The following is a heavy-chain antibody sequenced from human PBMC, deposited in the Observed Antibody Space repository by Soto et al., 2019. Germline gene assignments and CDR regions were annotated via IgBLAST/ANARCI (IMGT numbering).Heavy chain of an antibody. CDR1: GFTLSRYA. CDR2: ISYDGTNK. J-gene: IGHJ4*02. V-gene: IGHV3-30*04. Sequence: GGPLRLSCVVSGFTLSRYAMHWVRQAPGKGLEWVAAISYDGTNKNYADSVKGRFTISGDNSKDTLYLQMDSLRPDDTAVYYCARPPFDSSGDYRNWGQGTLVTVSS. CDR3: ARPPFDSSGDYRN. D-gene: IGHD3-22*01.